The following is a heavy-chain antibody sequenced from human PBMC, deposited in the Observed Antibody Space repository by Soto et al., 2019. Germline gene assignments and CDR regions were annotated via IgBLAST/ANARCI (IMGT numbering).Heavy chain of an antibody. V-gene: IGHV4-59*01. Sequence: QVQLQESGPGLVKPSETLSLTCTVSGGSIRDYFWTWIRQPPGKGLEWIGYIYYSGRTNYNPSRKSRVSISVDTSKNHFSLQLRSVTAADTAVYYCARVGGDDFGDSGGFDYWGQGTLVTVSS. CDR1: GGSIRDYF. CDR2: IYYSGRT. J-gene: IGHJ4*02. D-gene: IGHD4-17*01. CDR3: ARVGGDDFGDSGGFDY.